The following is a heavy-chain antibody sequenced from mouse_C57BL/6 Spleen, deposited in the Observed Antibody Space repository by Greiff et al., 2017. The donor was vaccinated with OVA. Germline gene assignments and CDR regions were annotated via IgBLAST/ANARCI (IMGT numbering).Heavy chain of an antibody. CDR3: ARTPRVITTLEEFAY. J-gene: IGHJ3*01. D-gene: IGHD1-1*01. CDR1: GYPFTSYW. Sequence: QVQLQQPGAELVKPGASVKLSCKASGYPFTSYWMQWVKQRPGQGLEWIGVIDPSDGYTNYNQKFKGKATLTVDTSSSAAYMQLSSLTSEDSAVYYCARTPRVITTLEEFAYWGHSALVTVSA. V-gene: IGHV1-50*01. CDR2: IDPSDGYT.